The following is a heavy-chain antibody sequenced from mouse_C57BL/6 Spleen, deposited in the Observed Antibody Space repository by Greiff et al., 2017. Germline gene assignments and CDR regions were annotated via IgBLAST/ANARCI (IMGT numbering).Heavy chain of an antibody. CDR3: ARALLTGTNAMDY. CDR2: ISYDGSN. J-gene: IGHJ4*01. CDR1: GYSITSGYY. D-gene: IGHD4-1*01. V-gene: IGHV3-6*01. Sequence: EVKLMESGPGLVKPSQSLSLTCSVTGYSITSGYYWNWIRQFPGNKLEWMGYISYDGSNNYNPSLKNRISITRDTSKNQFFLKLNSVTTEDTATYYCARALLTGTNAMDYWGQGTSVTVSS.